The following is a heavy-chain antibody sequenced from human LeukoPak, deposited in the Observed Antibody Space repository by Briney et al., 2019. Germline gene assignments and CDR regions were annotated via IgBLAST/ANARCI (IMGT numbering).Heavy chain of an antibody. CDR3: ARVSYYGSESAYMDV. Sequence: GGSLRLSCAASGFTFRNYAVSWVRQAPGKGLEWVSAISGSGINTYYADSVKGRFTISRDNSKNTLYLQMNSLRAEDTAVYYCARVSYYGSESAYMDVWGKGTTVTISS. J-gene: IGHJ6*03. V-gene: IGHV3-23*01. CDR2: ISGSGINT. D-gene: IGHD3-10*01. CDR1: GFTFRNYA.